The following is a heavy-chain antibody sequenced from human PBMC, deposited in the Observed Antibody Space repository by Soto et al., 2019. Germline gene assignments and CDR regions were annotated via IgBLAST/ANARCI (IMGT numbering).Heavy chain of an antibody. V-gene: IGHV4-30-4*01. D-gene: IGHD4-17*01. CDR2: IYYSGST. J-gene: IGHJ4*02. CDR3: ARDLGDYGDYVYFDY. Sequence: PSETLSLTCTVSGGSISSGDYYWSWIRQPPGKGLEWIGYIYYSGSTYYNPSLKSRVTISVDTSKNQFSLKLSSVTAADTAVYYCARDLGDYGDYVYFDYWGQGTLVTVSS. CDR1: GGSISSGDYY.